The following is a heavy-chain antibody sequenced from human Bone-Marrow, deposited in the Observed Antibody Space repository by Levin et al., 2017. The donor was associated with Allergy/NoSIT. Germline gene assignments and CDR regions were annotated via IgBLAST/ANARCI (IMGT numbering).Heavy chain of an antibody. D-gene: IGHD1-26*01. J-gene: IGHJ4*02. CDR2: ILADGGST. CDR3: AVGDWCDY. CDR1: GFSFNTYA. V-gene: IGHV3-23*01. Sequence: PGGSLRLSCAASGFSFNTYAMSWVRQAPGKGLEWVSVILADGGSTNYADSVKGRFTISRDNSKNELYLQMNSLRAEDTAIYYCAVGDWCDYWGQGTVVTVSS.